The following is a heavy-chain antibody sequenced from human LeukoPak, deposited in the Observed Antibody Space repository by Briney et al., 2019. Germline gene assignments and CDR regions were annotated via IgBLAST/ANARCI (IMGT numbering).Heavy chain of an antibody. D-gene: IGHD3-22*01. V-gene: IGHV1-46*01. CDR3: ARVAYYDSSVYSFDY. J-gene: IGHJ4*02. CDR1: GSTFTSYY. Sequence: GASVKVSCKASGSTFTSYYIHWVRQAPGQGLEWMGIINPSDGSTSYAQNFQGRVTMTRDTSTSTLYMELSSLRSEDTAVYFCARVAYYDSSVYSFDYWGQGTLVTVSS. CDR2: INPSDGST.